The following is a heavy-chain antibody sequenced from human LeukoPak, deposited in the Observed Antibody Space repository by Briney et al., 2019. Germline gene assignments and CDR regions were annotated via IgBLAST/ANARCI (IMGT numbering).Heavy chain of an antibody. D-gene: IGHD3-22*01. CDR1: GFTFSNYS. J-gene: IGHJ4*02. Sequence: GGSLRLSCAASGFTFSNYSMTWVRQAPGKGLEWVAAITYDGSNKYYANSVKGRFTISRDNSKNTLYLQMNSLRAEDTAVYYCAKDKKPRGYYYYFDYWGKGTLVTVSS. V-gene: IGHV3-30*18. CDR2: ITYDGSNK. CDR3: AKDKKPRGYYYYFDY.